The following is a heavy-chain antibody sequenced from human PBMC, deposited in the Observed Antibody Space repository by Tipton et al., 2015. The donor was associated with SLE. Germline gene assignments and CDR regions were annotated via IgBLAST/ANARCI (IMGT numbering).Heavy chain of an antibody. CDR3: ARTADYSSNWYLDS. D-gene: IGHD6-13*01. J-gene: IGHJ4*02. V-gene: IGHV4-61*09. Sequence: TLSLTCTVSGGSISSAGYYWTWIRQPAGKGLEWIGHMSPSGTSKYNPSLKSRVSMSVDTSKNVFSLILSSVTAADTAVFYGARTADYSSNWYLDSWRQGTLVTVSS. CDR2: MSPSGTS. CDR1: GGSISSAGYY.